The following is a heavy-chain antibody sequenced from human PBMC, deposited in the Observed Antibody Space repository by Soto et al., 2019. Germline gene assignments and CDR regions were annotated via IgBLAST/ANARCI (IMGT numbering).Heavy chain of an antibody. V-gene: IGHV1-3*01. CDR3: ASGPYGSGGSELDH. Sequence: QVHLVQSGAEVKKPGASVKVSCKASGYSFSSYVLHWVRQAPGERPEWMGWIHAGTGGTKYSQVFQGRVAMTRDTSATTAYIELNSLRSEDTAVYFCASGPYGSGGSELDHWGQGTLVTVSS. J-gene: IGHJ4*02. D-gene: IGHD3-10*01. CDR2: IHAGTGGT. CDR1: GYSFSSYV.